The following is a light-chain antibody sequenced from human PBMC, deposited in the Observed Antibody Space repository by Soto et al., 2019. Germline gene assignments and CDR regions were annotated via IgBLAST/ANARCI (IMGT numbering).Light chain of an antibody. CDR2: AAS. Sequence: DIQMTQSPSSLSASVGDRVTITCQASQDISNYLNWYQQKPGKAPKLLIYAASTLQSGVPSRFSGSGSGTDFTLTISCLQSEDFATYYCQQYYSYPRTFGGGTKVDIK. CDR3: QQYYSYPRT. CDR1: QDISNY. V-gene: IGKV1-16*01. J-gene: IGKJ4*01.